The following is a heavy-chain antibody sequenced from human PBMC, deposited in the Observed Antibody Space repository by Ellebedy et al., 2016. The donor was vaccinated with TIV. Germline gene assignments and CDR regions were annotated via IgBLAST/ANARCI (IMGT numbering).Heavy chain of an antibody. D-gene: IGHD3-10*01. CDR1: GYTFRSYG. V-gene: IGHV1-18*01. Sequence: ASVKVSCKASGYTFRSYGLSWVRQAPGQGLEWMGWISAYTGNTEYAQKFQGRVTMTTDTSTSTAYMELRSLRSDDTAVYYCARDMVQGMVARYLWFDYWGQGTLVTVSS. CDR3: ARDMVQGMVARYLWFDY. CDR2: ISAYTGNT. J-gene: IGHJ4*02.